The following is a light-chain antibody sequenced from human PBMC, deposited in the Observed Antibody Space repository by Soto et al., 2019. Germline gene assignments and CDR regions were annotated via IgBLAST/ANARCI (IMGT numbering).Light chain of an antibody. V-gene: IGLV7-46*01. CDR2: DTS. CDR3: CLSCSGARPV. Sequence: QAVVTQEPSLTVSPGGTVTLTCGSSTGAVTSGHYPYWFQQKPGQAPRTLIYDTSNKHTWTPARFSGSLLGGEAALTLSGAQPEDEEEYYCCLSCSGARPVFGGGTKLTVL. CDR1: TGAVTSGHY. J-gene: IGLJ2*01.